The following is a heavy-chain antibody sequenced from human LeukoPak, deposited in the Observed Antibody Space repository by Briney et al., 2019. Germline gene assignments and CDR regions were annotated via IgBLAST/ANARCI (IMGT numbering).Heavy chain of an antibody. CDR3: AKSVAIYFYYGLDV. CDR2: ISGSGGSP. CDR1: GFTFSSNG. V-gene: IGHV3-23*01. Sequence: SGGSLRLSCAASGFTFSSNGMSWVRQAPGRGLEWVSVISGSGGSPDYTDSVKGRFTISRDNSKNTLYLQMNSLRAEDTAPYYCAKSVAIYFYYGLDVWGQGTTVAVSS. J-gene: IGHJ6*02. D-gene: IGHD3-3*01.